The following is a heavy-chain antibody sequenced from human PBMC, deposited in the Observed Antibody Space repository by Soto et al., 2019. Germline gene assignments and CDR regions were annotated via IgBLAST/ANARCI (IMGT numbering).Heavy chain of an antibody. V-gene: IGHV3-33*01. Sequence: GGSLRLSCAGSGFTFSSYGMHWVRQAPGKGLEWVAVIWYDGSNKYYADSVKGRFTISRDNSKNTLYLQMNSLRAEDTAVYYCARDEGVVTYTYFDYWGQGTLVTVSS. CDR2: IWYDGSNK. D-gene: IGHD3-22*01. CDR3: ARDEGVVTYTYFDY. J-gene: IGHJ4*02. CDR1: GFTFSSYG.